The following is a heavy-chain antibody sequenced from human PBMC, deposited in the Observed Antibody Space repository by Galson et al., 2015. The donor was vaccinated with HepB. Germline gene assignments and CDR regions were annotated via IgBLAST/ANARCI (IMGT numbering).Heavy chain of an antibody. CDR3: ARGVITYYDFWSGYYIENAFDI. D-gene: IGHD3-3*01. CDR2: INPNSGGT. CDR1: GYTFTGYY. Sequence: SVKVSCKASGYTFTGYYMHWVRQAPGQGLEWMGRINPNSGGTNYAQKFQGRVTMTRDTSISTAYMELSRLRSDDTAVYYCARGVITYYDFWSGYYIENAFDIWGQGTMVTVSS. J-gene: IGHJ3*02. V-gene: IGHV1-2*06.